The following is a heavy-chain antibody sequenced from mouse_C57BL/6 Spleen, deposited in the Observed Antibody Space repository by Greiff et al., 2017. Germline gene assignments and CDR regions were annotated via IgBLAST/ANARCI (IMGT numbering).Heavy chain of an antibody. V-gene: IGHV5-17*01. CDR3: ARGDYGSRDY. CDR1: GFTFSDYG. J-gene: IGHJ2*01. CDR2: ISSGSSTI. D-gene: IGHD1-1*01. Sequence: DVKLVESGGGLVKPGGSLKLSCAASGFTFSDYGMHWVRQAPEKGLEWVAYISSGSSTIYYADTVKGRFTISRDNAKNTLFLQMTSLRSEDTAMYYCARGDYGSRDYWGQGTTLTVSS.